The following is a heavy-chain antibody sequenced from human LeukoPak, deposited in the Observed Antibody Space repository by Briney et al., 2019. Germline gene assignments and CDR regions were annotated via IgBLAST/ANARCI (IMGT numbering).Heavy chain of an antibody. CDR1: GFTFSNAW. Sequence: GGSLRLSCAASGFTFSNAWMSWVRQAPGKGLEWVGRIKSKTDGGTTDYAAPVKGRFTISRDDSKNTLYLQMNSLKTEDTAVYYCARSAVEMGTIFTSWSQGTLVTVSS. V-gene: IGHV3-15*01. CDR2: IKSKTDGGTT. J-gene: IGHJ5*01. CDR3: ARSAVEMGTIFTS. D-gene: IGHD5-24*01.